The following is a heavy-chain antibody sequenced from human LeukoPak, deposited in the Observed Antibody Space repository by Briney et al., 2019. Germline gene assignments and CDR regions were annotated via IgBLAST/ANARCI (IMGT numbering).Heavy chain of an antibody. CDR1: GFTVSSDY. J-gene: IGHJ5*02. V-gene: IGHV3-66*04. D-gene: IGHD2-15*01. CDR3: ARQSGGPYNWFDP. CDR2: IYSDGST. Sequence: GGSLRLSCAASGFTVSSDYMNWVRQAPGRGLEWVSVIYSDGSTYYADSVKGRFTISRDKSKNTLYLQLNSLRAEDTAVYFCARQSGGPYNWFDPWGQGTLVTVSS.